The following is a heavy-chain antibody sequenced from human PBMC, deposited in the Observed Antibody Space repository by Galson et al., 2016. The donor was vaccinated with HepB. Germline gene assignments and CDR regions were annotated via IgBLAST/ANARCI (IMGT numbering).Heavy chain of an antibody. D-gene: IGHD2-2*01. CDR3: ARGGYCSTDACYFYDPLDV. CDR1: GYIFTNFY. J-gene: IGHJ6*02. CDR2: INPSAGRA. V-gene: IGHV1-46*01. Sequence: SVKVSCKASGYIFTNFYIHWVRQAPGQGLEWMGTINPSAGRANYAQKFQGRVFMTSDTSTDTVYMEHNSLSPEDAAVYYCARGGYCSTDACYFYDPLDVWGQGTTITVSS.